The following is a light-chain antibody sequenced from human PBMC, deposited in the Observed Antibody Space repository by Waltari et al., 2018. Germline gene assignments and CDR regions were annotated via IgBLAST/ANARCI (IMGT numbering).Light chain of an antibody. V-gene: IGKV3-15*01. CDR2: GAS. Sequence: DTVMTQSPATLPVSPGERVALSCRASQSVGSKLAWHQQKPGQAPRLLIYGASTRATGIPGRFSGSGSGTEFTLTISSLQSEDFAIYYCQQYSNWPPYSFGQGTKLEI. CDR1: QSVGSK. CDR3: QQYSNWPPYS. J-gene: IGKJ2*03.